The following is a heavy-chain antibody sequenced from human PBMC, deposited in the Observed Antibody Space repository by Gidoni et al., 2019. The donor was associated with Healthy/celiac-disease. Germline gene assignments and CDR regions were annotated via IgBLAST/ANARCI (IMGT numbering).Heavy chain of an antibody. J-gene: IGHJ5*02. V-gene: IGHV4-39*01. D-gene: IGHD3-10*01. CDR2: IYYSGST. CDR3: ATGTITMVRGVMTTNWFDP. Sequence: QLQLQESGPGLVKPSETLSLTCTVSGCSISSSSYYWGWLRQPPGKGLEWIGSIYYSGSTYYNPSLKSGVTIAVDTSKNQFSLKLSSVTAADTAVYYCATGTITMVRGVMTTNWFDPWGQGTLVTVSS. CDR1: GCSISSSSYY.